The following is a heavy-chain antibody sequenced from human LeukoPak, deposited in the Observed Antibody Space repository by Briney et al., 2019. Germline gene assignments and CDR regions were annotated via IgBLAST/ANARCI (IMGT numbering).Heavy chain of an antibody. D-gene: IGHD4-23*01. CDR2: INHSGST. CDR3: APLQSDYGGNNWFDP. J-gene: IGHJ5*02. V-gene: IGHV4-34*01. Sequence: SETLSLTCAVYGGSFSGYYWSWIRQPPGKGLEWIGEINHSGSTNYNPSLKSRVTISVDTSKNQFSLKLSSVTAADTAVYYCAPLQSDYGGNNWFDPWGQGTLVTVSS. CDR1: GGSFSGYY.